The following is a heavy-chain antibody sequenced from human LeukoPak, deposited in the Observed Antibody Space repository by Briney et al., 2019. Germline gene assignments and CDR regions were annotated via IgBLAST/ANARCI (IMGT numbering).Heavy chain of an antibody. CDR1: GFTFSDYY. Sequence: PGGSLRLSCAASGFTFSDYYMSWIRQAPGKGLEWVSYISSSGSTRYYADSVKGRLTISRDNAKNSLYLQMNSLRAEDTAVYFCARVSLVNNYFDYWGQGTLVTVSS. CDR3: ARVSLVNNYFDY. V-gene: IGHV3-11*01. J-gene: IGHJ4*02. D-gene: IGHD1/OR15-1a*01. CDR2: ISSSGSTR.